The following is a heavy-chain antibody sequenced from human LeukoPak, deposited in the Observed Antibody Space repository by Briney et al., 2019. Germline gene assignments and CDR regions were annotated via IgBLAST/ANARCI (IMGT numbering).Heavy chain of an antibody. Sequence: PSETLSLTCAVYGGSFSGYYWSWIRQPPGKGLEWIGEINHSGSTNYNPSLKSRVTISVDPSKNQFSLKLSSVTAADTAVYYCARIGYCSGGSCYSKSYFDYWGQGTLVTVSS. CDR3: ARIGYCSGGSCYSKSYFDY. V-gene: IGHV4-34*01. CDR2: INHSGST. CDR1: GGSFSGYY. D-gene: IGHD2-15*01. J-gene: IGHJ4*02.